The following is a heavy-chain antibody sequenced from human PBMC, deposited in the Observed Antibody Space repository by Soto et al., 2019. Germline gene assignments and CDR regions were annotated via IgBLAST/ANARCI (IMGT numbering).Heavy chain of an antibody. CDR1: GFTFSSYG. D-gene: IGHD4-17*01. Sequence: QVQLVESGGGVVQPGRSLRLSCAASGFTFSSYGMHWVRQAPGKGLEWVAVISYDGSNKYYADSVKGRFTISRDNSKNTLYLQMNSLRAEDTAVYYCATRQDYGDYFPSTHDYWGQGTLVTVSS. CDR2: ISYDGSNK. CDR3: ATRQDYGDYFPSTHDY. V-gene: IGHV3-30*03. J-gene: IGHJ4*02.